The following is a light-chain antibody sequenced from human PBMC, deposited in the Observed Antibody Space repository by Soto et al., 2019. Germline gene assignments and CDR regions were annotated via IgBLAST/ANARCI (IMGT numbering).Light chain of an antibody. CDR1: SSDVGTYKY. V-gene: IGLV2-8*01. Sequence: QPVLTQPPSASGSPGQSVTISCTGTSSDVGTYKYVSWYQQHPGKAPKLMIYEVSKRPSGVPDRFSGSKSGNTASLTVSGLQAEDEADYYCSSYANNNNFKVVFGTGTKLTVL. CDR3: SSYANNNNFKVV. J-gene: IGLJ1*01. CDR2: EVS.